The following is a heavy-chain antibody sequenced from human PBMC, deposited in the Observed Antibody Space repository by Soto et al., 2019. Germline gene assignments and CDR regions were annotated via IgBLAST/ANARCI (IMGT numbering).Heavy chain of an antibody. J-gene: IGHJ5*02. Sequence: GGSLRLSCAASGFTFSSYAMSWVRQAPGKGLEWVSAISGSGGSTYYADSVKGRFTISRDNSKNTLYLQMNSLRAEDTAVYYCAKYTEYSSSGVLSWFDPWGQGTLVTVSS. CDR2: ISGSGGST. CDR1: GFTFSSYA. CDR3: AKYTEYSSSGVLSWFDP. V-gene: IGHV3-23*01. D-gene: IGHD6-6*01.